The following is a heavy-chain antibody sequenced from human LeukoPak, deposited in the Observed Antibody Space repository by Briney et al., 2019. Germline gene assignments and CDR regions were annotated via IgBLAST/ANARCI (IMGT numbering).Heavy chain of an antibody. CDR3: ARARAIAAPDY. CDR1: GGSISSYY. D-gene: IGHD6-13*01. J-gene: IGHJ4*02. Sequence: PSETLSLTCTVSGGSISSYYWSWIRQPPGKGLEWIGYIYYSGSTNYNPSLKSRDTISVDTSKNQFSLKLSSVTAADTAVYYCARARAIAAPDYWGQGTLVTVSS. CDR2: IYYSGST. V-gene: IGHV4-59*01.